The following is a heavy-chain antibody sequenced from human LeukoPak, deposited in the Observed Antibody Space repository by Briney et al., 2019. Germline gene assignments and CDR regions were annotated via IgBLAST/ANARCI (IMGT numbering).Heavy chain of an antibody. Sequence: GGSLRLSCAASGFTVSSNYMSWVRQAPGKGLEWVSVIYSGGSTYYADSVKGRFTISRDNSKNTLYLQMNSLRAEDTAVYYCARDVSTAHYFDYWGQGTLVTVSS. CDR1: GFTVSSNY. CDR3: ARDVSTAHYFDY. D-gene: IGHD2-8*01. V-gene: IGHV3-66*01. CDR2: IYSGGST. J-gene: IGHJ4*02.